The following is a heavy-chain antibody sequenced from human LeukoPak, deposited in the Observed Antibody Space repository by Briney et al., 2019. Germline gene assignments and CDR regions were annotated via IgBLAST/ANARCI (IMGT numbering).Heavy chain of an antibody. V-gene: IGHV3-30*04. CDR1: GFTFSSYA. CDR2: ISYDGSNK. CDR3: ARAAWLDKYFDY. J-gene: IGHJ4*02. Sequence: PGRSLRLSCAASGFTFSSYAMHWVRQAPGKGLEWVAVISYDGSNKYYADSVKGRFTISRDNSKNTLYLQMNSRRAEDTAVYYCARAAWLDKYFDYWGQGTLVTVSS. D-gene: IGHD6-19*01.